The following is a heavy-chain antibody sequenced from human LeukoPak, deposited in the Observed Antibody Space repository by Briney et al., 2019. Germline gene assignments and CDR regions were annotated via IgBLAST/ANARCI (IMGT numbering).Heavy chain of an antibody. D-gene: IGHD4-17*01. Sequence: ASAKVSCKASGYTFTSYDISWVRQAPGQGLEWMGRISAYNGNTNYAHKFQGRVTMTTDTSTSTAYMELRSLRSDDTAVYYCARSTVTTFGVDWFDPWGQGTLVTVSS. J-gene: IGHJ5*02. CDR2: ISAYNGNT. CDR3: ARSTVTTFGVDWFDP. CDR1: GYTFTSYD. V-gene: IGHV1-18*01.